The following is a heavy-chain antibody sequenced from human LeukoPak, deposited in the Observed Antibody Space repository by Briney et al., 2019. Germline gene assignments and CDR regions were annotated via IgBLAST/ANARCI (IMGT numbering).Heavy chain of an antibody. V-gene: IGHV3-66*01. CDR3: ARSFYDILIGYYQYFDY. J-gene: IGHJ4*02. CDR2: IYRDGSS. D-gene: IGHD3-9*01. CDR1: GLSVSSNY. Sequence: GSLRLSCVASGLSVSSNYMSWVRQAPGKGLGWVSVIYRDGSSYYAESVKGRFTISRDNSKNTLYIQMNSLRAEDTAVYYCARSFYDILIGYYQYFDYWGQGTLVTVSS.